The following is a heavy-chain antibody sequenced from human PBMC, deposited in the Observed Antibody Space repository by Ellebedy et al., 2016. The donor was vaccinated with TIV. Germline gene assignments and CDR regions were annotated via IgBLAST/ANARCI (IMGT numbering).Heavy chain of an antibody. CDR1: GGSISSYY. V-gene: IGHV4-59*08. D-gene: IGHD6-6*01. CDR3: ARGPYLRIAVRGYFQH. CDR2: IYYSGST. J-gene: IGHJ1*01. Sequence: GSLRLXXTVSGGSISSYYWSWIRQPPGKGLEWIGYIYYSGSTNYNPSLKSRVTISVDTSKNQFSLKLSSVTAADTAVYYCARGPYLRIAVRGYFQHWGQGTLVTVSS.